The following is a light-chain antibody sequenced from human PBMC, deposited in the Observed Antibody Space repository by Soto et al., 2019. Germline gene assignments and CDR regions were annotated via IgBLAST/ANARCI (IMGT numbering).Light chain of an antibody. Sequence: DIHMNQSPASLSASLEDRVTITCQASQSIYNYLNWYQQKPGRAPQLLSYDAANLEEGFPSRFRGSGSGTDFTFTISRLQHEDIATYYCQQYENLPTVGQGTRLEIK. CDR3: QQYENLPT. J-gene: IGKJ5*01. CDR2: DAA. V-gene: IGKV1-33*01. CDR1: QSIYNY.